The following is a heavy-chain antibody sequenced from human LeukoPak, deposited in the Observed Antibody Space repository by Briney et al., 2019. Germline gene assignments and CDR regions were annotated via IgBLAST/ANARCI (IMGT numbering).Heavy chain of an antibody. CDR1: GYSISSGYY. J-gene: IGHJ2*01. CDR2: MYYSGST. Sequence: SETLSLTCTVSGYSISSGYYWGWIRQPPAKVLEWIGHMYYSGSTSYNPSLKSRLTISVDTSKNQFSLNLSSVTSADTALYYCARFSSSSCYFDLWGRGTLVTVSS. V-gene: IGHV4-38-2*02. D-gene: IGHD3-22*01. CDR3: ARFSSSSCYFDL.